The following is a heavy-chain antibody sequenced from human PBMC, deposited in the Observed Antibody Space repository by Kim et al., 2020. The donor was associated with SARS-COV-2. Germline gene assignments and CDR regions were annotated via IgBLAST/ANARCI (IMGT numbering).Heavy chain of an antibody. Sequence: SETLSLTCAVHGGSFSDYNWSWLRQPPGKGLEWIGEINHSGSTNVSPSVKSRITISVDTSKSQFSLTLKSMTATDTAVYYCARGRAGVVPAPVLGLGPYYDYYAMDVWGRGTPVAVSS. D-gene: IGHD2-2*02. J-gene: IGHJ6*02. CDR2: INHSGST. CDR1: GGSFSDYN. CDR3: ARGRAGVVPAPVLGLGPYYDYYAMDV. V-gene: IGHV4-34*01.